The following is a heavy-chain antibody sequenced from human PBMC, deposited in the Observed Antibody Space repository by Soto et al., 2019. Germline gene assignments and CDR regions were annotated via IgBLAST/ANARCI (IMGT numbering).Heavy chain of an antibody. CDR3: ARGLVPVDGDYLGLGWFDP. CDR1: GFTFSSYA. D-gene: IGHD4-17*01. J-gene: IGHJ5*02. Sequence: QVQLVESGGGVVQPGRSLRLSCAASGFTFSSYAMHWVRQAPGKGLEWVAVISYDGSNKYYADSVQGRFTISRDNSKNTMYLQMKSLRAEDAAVYYCARGLVPVDGDYLGLGWFDPWGQGTLVTVSS. V-gene: IGHV3-30-3*01. CDR2: ISYDGSNK.